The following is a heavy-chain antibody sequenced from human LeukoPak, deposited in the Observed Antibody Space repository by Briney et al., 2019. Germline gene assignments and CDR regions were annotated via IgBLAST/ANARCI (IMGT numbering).Heavy chain of an antibody. V-gene: IGHV1-2*02. CDR1: GYTFTDYY. Sequence: ASVKVSCKASGYTFTDYYMHWVRQAPGQGLEWMGWISPSSGGTNYAQKFQGRVTMTRDTSSGTAYMVLSRLRSDDTAMYYCARDVLTTFGYFSAADDFWGQGTLVTVSS. J-gene: IGHJ4*02. CDR3: ARDVLTTFGYFSAADDF. CDR2: ISPSSGGT. D-gene: IGHD3-10*02.